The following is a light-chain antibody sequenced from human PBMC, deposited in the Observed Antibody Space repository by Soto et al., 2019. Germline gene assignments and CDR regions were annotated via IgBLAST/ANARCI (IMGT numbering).Light chain of an antibody. Sequence: EVVLTQSPVTLSLSPGETGTLSCRASQTVRNNYLAWYQQKTGQAPRLLIYDASSRATGIPDRFSGGGYGTDFNLTISRLETEDFAVYYCQQFSSYPLTFGGGTKVDIK. J-gene: IGKJ4*01. CDR1: QTVRNNY. CDR3: QQFSSYPLT. V-gene: IGKV3-20*01. CDR2: DAS.